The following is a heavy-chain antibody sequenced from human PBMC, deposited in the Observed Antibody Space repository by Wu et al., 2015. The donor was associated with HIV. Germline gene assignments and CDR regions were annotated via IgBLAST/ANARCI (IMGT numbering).Heavy chain of an antibody. D-gene: IGHD6-25*01. CDR3: VTSSNFRNSGRDYYYIDV. V-gene: IGHV1-18*01. Sequence: QSGGEVRKPGASVKISCKASGYTFTNYGTSWVRQAPGQRLEWMGWISGKNDDTSYAQKFQARVTMTKDTSTRTAYLEVRSLRSDDTAVYYRVTSSNFRNSGRDYYYIDVWGKGTTVIVSS. J-gene: IGHJ6*03. CDR1: GYTFTNYG. CDR2: ISGKNDDT.